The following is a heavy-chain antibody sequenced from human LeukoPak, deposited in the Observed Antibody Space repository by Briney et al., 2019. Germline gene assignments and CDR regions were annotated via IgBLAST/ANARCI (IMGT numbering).Heavy chain of an antibody. J-gene: IGHJ5*02. Sequence: PSETLSLTCTVSGASISSYYWSWIRQPPGKRLERIGHIFYTGSSNYNPSLKSRVTISLSRPNNQFSLRLTSVTAADTAVYYCARAGAWQIDPWGQGTLVTVSS. CDR1: GASISSYY. CDR3: ARAGAWQIDP. CDR2: IFYTGSS. V-gene: IGHV4-59*01. D-gene: IGHD3-10*01.